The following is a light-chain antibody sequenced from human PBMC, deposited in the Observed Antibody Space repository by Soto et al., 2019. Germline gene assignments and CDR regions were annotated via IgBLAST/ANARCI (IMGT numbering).Light chain of an antibody. CDR2: AAS. V-gene: IGKV1-27*01. CDR1: QGISNY. Sequence: DIEMTQSPSSLSASVGDRVTITCRASQGISNYLAWYQQKPGKVPKLLIYAASTLQSGVPSRFSGSGSGTDFTLTISSLQPEDGATYYCQKYNRAPCTFGPGTKVDIK. CDR3: QKYNRAPCT. J-gene: IGKJ3*01.